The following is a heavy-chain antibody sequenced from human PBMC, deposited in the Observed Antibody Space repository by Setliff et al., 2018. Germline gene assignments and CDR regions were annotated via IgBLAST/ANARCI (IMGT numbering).Heavy chain of an antibody. Sequence: ASVKVSCKASGYTLSNSILSWVRQAPGQGLEWVGWISAYNGKTYSAQKFQDRVTLATHTSTNMGYLELRDLRSDDTAVYYCLRLVRYCTKIACQATSGDEVWGLGTLVTVSS. D-gene: IGHD2-8*01. CDR2: ISAYNGKT. V-gene: IGHV1-18*01. J-gene: IGHJ4*02. CDR1: GYTLSNSI. CDR3: LRLVRYCTKIACQATSGDEV.